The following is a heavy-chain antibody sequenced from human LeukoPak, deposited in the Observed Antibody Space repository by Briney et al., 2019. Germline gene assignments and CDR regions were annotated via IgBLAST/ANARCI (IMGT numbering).Heavy chain of an antibody. Sequence: GASVKVSCKASGYTFTGYCLHWVRQTPGQGLEWMGWINTNSGDTNSAQKFQGRVTMTRDTSISTAYMELSSLRSDDTAIYYCAGDYYDTSGYYHSPDYWGQGTLVTVSS. J-gene: IGHJ4*02. V-gene: IGHV1-2*02. CDR3: AGDYYDTSGYYHSPDY. CDR2: INTNSGDT. D-gene: IGHD3-22*01. CDR1: GYTFTGYC.